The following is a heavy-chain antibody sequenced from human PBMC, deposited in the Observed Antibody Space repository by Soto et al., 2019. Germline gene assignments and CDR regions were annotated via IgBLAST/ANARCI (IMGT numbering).Heavy chain of an antibody. J-gene: IGHJ6*02. CDR3: ARDRQQLVFSSAGYYYYGMDV. CDR2: IWYDGSNK. D-gene: IGHD6-13*01. V-gene: IGHV3-33*01. CDR1: GFTFSSYG. Sequence: PGGSLRLSCAASGFTFSSYGMHWVRQAPGKGLEWVAVIWYDGSNKYYADSVKGRFTISRDNSKNTLYLQMNSLRAEDTAVYYCARDRQQLVFSSAGYYYYGMDVWGQGTTVTVSS.